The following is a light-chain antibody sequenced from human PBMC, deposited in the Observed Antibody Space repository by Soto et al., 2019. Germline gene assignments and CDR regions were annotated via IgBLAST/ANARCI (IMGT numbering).Light chain of an antibody. CDR2: EVT. CDR1: SSDIGIYKY. Sequence: QSALTQPPSASGSSGQSVTISCTGTSSDIGIYKYVSWYQLHPGKAPKLMIYEVTKRPSGVPDRFSGSKSGNTASLTVSGLQAEDEADYYCGSYVGSNNFVFGTGTKVTVL. J-gene: IGLJ1*01. V-gene: IGLV2-8*01. CDR3: GSYVGSNNFV.